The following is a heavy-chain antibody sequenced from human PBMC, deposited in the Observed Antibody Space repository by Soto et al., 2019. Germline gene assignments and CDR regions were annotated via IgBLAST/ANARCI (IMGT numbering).Heavy chain of an antibody. J-gene: IGHJ6*03. D-gene: IGHD2-2*01. Sequence: ASVKVSCKASGYTFTSYDINWVRQATGQGLEWMGWMNPNSGNTGYAQKFQGRVTMTRNTSISTAYMELSSLRSEDTAVYYCVSGPIFCSSTSCYEYYYYYLDVSGTGPTVTVS. CDR2: MNPNSGNT. CDR1: GYTFTSYD. CDR3: VSGPIFCSSTSCYEYYYYYLDV. V-gene: IGHV1-8*01.